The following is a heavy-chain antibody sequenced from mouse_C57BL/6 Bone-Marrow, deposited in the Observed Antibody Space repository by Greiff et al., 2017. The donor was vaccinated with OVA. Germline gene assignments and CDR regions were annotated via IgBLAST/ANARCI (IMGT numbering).Heavy chain of an antibody. CDR1: GFTFSDYY. CDR2: ISNGGGST. J-gene: IGHJ4*01. V-gene: IGHV5-12*01. CDR3: ARHDPYYYGSFYAMDY. Sequence: EVKLMESGGGLVQPGGSLKLSCAASGFTFSDYYMYWVRQTPEKRLEWVAYISNGGGSTYYPDTVKGRFTISRDNAKNTLYLQMSLLKSEDTAMYYCARHDPYYYGSFYAMDYWGQGTSVTVSS. D-gene: IGHD1-1*01.